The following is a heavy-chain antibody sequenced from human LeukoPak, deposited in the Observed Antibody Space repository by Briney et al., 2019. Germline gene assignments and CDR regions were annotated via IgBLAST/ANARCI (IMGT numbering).Heavy chain of an antibody. CDR1: GGTFSSYA. D-gene: IGHD1-26*01. Sequence: ASVKVSCKASGGTFSSYAISWVRQAPGQGLEWMGGIIPIFGTANYAQKFQGRVTITTDESTSTAYMELRSLRSDDTAVYYCARTIVGATTGFDYWGQGTLVTVSS. V-gene: IGHV1-69*05. J-gene: IGHJ4*02. CDR3: ARTIVGATTGFDY. CDR2: IIPIFGTA.